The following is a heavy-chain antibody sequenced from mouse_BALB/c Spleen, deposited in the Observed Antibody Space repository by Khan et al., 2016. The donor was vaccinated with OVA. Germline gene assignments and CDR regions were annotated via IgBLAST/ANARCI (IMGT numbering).Heavy chain of an antibody. D-gene: IGHD1-1*01. Sequence: VQLKQSGTVLARPGASVKMSCKASGYSFTSYWMHWVKQRPGQGLEWIGAIYPGNSDTSYNQKFQGKAKLTAVTSASTAYMALSSLTNEDSAVYYWTDCNYGGGCAYWGQGTLVTVSA. CDR3: TDCNYGGGCAY. V-gene: IGHV1-5*01. CDR1: GYSFTSYW. CDR2: IYPGNSDT. J-gene: IGHJ3*01.